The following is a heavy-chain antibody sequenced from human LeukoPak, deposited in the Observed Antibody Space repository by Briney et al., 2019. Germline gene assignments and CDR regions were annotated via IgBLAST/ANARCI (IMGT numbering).Heavy chain of an antibody. J-gene: IGHJ4*02. Sequence: GGSLRLSCAASGFSFSSYAMHWVRQTPGKGLGWVAVIWYDGGNKYYADSVKGRFTISRDNSKNTLYSEMNSLRAEDTAVYYCARGLTQIPRLATGLGHWGQGTLVTVSS. D-gene: IGHD2-21*02. CDR2: IWYDGGNK. CDR1: GFSFSSYA. CDR3: ARGLTQIPRLATGLGH. V-gene: IGHV3-33*01.